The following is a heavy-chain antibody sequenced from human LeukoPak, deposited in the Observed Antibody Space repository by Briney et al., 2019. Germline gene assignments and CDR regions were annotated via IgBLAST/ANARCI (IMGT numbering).Heavy chain of an antibody. Sequence: GGSLRLSCAASGFILSDFTMNWVRQAPGRGLEWVSTISNTGVTHYADSVKGRFTISRDNSKNTLYLQMNSLRAEDTALYYCAKDPPSGYASGTYYFDNWGQGTPVIVSS. CDR3: AKDPPSGYASGTYYFDN. D-gene: IGHD6-19*01. V-gene: IGHV3-69-1*01. CDR1: GFILSDFT. CDR2: ISNTGVT. J-gene: IGHJ4*02.